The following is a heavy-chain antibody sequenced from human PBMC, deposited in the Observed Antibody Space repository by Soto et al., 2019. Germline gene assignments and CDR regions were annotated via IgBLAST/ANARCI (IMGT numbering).Heavy chain of an antibody. CDR1: GFTFSVYA. J-gene: IGHJ5*02. CDR3: AIYDKEWFDA. V-gene: IGHV3-23*01. D-gene: IGHD3-9*01. Sequence: EVQLLESGGGLVQPGGSLRLSCAASGFTFSVYAMSWVRQAPGKGLEWVSVIGVGGDNTYYGDSVKGRFTISRDNSKNTLYLQMNSLRAEDTAVYYCAIYDKEWFDAWGQGTLVTVSS. CDR2: IGVGGDNT.